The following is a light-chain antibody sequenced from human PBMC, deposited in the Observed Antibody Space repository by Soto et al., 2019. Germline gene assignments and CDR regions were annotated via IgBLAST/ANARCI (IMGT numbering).Light chain of an antibody. CDR3: LLSYIGVSWV. V-gene: IGLV7-46*01. CDR2: DTS. J-gene: IGLJ3*02. Sequence: QTVVTQEPSLTVSPGGTVTLTCGSSTGAVTSGHYPYWFQQKPGQAPRTLIYDTSNKHSWTPARFSGSLLGGKAALTLSGAQPEDEADYYCLLSYIGVSWVFGGGTKLTVL. CDR1: TGAVTSGHY.